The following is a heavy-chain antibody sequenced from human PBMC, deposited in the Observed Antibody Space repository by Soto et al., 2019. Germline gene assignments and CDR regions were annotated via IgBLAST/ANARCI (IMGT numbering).Heavy chain of an antibody. Sequence: DVQLVESGGGLLQTGGSLRLSCAASGFALSGHAMNWVRQAPGLGLEWISYITSSGTTTHYADSVRGRFTISRDLAKNSLYLQMTSLRAEDTAVYYCARDPYGDHGLDYWGQGTLVTVSS. D-gene: IGHD4-17*01. V-gene: IGHV3-48*01. CDR3: ARDPYGDHGLDY. CDR1: GFALSGHA. CDR2: ITSSGTTT. J-gene: IGHJ4*02.